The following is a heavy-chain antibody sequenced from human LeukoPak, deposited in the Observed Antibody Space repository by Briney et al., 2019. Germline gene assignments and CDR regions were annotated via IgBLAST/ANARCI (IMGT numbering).Heavy chain of an antibody. J-gene: IGHJ3*02. V-gene: IGHV4-30-2*01. Sequence: SETLSLTCAVSGGSISSGGYSWSWIRQPPGKGLEWIGYIYHSGSTYYNPSLKSRVTISVDRSRNQFSLKLSSVTAADTAVYYCAATVGAFDIWGQGTMVTVSS. CDR1: GGSISSGGYS. CDR2: IYHSGST. CDR3: AATVGAFDI. D-gene: IGHD4-17*01.